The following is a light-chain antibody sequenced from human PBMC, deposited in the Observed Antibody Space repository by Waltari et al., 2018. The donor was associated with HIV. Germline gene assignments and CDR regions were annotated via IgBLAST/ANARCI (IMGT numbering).Light chain of an antibody. CDR3: AAWDDSLNEV. V-gene: IGLV1-44*01. Sequence: QSVLTQPPSASGTPGQRVTISCSGRSSNIGSNTVNWYQQLPGTAPKLLIYSKNQRPSGVPDRFSGSKSGTSASLAISGLQSEDEADYYCAAWDDSLNEVFGGGTKLTVL. J-gene: IGLJ2*01. CDR2: SKN. CDR1: SSNIGSNT.